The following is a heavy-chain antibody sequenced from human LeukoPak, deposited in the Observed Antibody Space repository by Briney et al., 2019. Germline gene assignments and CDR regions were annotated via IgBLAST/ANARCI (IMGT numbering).Heavy chain of an antibody. J-gene: IGHJ4*02. D-gene: IGHD6-13*01. V-gene: IGHV4-4*07. CDR3: ARVTGYVMEDYLDY. CDR2: IHTSGST. CDR1: GGSISSYY. Sequence: SETLSLTCTVSGGSISSYYWSWIRQPAGKGLEWIGRIHTSGSTNYNPSLKSRVTMAVDTSKNQFSLRLSSVTAADTAVYYCARVTGYVMEDYLDYWGQGTLVTVSS.